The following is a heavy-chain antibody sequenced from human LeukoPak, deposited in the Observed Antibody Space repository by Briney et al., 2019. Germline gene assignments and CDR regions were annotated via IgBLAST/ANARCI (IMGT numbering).Heavy chain of an antibody. CDR2: IKQDGSEK. Sequence: GGSLRLSCVASGFSFSSYGMHWVRRAPGKGLEWVANIKQDGSEKYHVDSVKGRFTISRDNAKNSLYLQMNSLRAEDTAVYYCARDRVAARPGDYWGQGTLVTVSS. D-gene: IGHD6-6*01. J-gene: IGHJ4*02. CDR1: GFSFSSYG. V-gene: IGHV3-7*05. CDR3: ARDRVAARPGDY.